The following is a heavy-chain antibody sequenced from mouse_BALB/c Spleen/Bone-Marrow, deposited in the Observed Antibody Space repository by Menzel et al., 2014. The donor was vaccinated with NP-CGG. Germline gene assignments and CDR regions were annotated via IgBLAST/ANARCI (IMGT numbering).Heavy chain of an antibody. CDR2: IYPGSGNT. J-gene: IGHJ3*01. D-gene: IGHD2-1*01. Sequence: VKLMESGAERARPGTSVKLSCKASGYTFTDYCINWVKQRTGQGLEWIGEIYPGSGNTYYNEKFKGKATLTADKSSSTVNIHLSSLTSEDSAVYFCARDHYGNYEGFDYWGQGTLVTVSA. CDR1: GYTFTDYC. V-gene: IGHV1-77*01. CDR3: ARDHYGNYEGFDY.